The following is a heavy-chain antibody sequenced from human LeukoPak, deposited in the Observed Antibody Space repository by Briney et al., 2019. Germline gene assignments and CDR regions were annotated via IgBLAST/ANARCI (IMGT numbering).Heavy chain of an antibody. CDR1: GFTFSSYG. V-gene: IGHV3-30*02. Sequence: GGSLRLSCAASGFTFSSYGMHWVRQTPAKGLEWVAFIRYDGSNKYYADSVKGRFTISRDNSKNTLYLQMNSLRAEDTAVYHCAKGPDYVWGSYRPDLIDYWGQGTLVTVSS. CDR2: IRYDGSNK. J-gene: IGHJ4*02. CDR3: AKGPDYVWGSYRPDLIDY. D-gene: IGHD3-16*02.